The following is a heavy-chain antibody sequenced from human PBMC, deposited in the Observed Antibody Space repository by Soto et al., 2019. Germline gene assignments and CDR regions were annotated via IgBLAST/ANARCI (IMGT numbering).Heavy chain of an antibody. CDR2: IIPIFGTA. CDR3: ARRSGARTGTLDY. CDR1: GGTFSSYA. Sequence: SVKVSCKASGGTFSSYAISWVRQAPGQGLEWMGGIIPIFGTANYAQKFQGRVTITADKSTSTAYMELSSLRSEDTAVYYCARRSGARTGTLDYWGQGTLVTVSS. J-gene: IGHJ4*02. D-gene: IGHD1-1*01. V-gene: IGHV1-69*06.